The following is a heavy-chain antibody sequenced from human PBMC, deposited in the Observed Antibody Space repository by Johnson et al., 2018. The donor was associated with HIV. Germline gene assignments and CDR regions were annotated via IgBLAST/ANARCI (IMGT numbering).Heavy chain of an antibody. J-gene: IGHJ3*02. CDR2: IYSGGKT. Sequence: VQLVESGGGLVQPGGSLRLSCAASGSTFSRYWMDWVRQAPGKGLVWVSVIYSGGKTYYADSVKGRFTISRDISKNTLYLQMNSLRAEDTAVYYCARNSHSSNWYEWEAFDIWGQGTMVTVSS. V-gene: IGHV3-66*01. CDR1: GSTFSRYW. CDR3: ARNSHSSNWYEWEAFDI. D-gene: IGHD6-13*01.